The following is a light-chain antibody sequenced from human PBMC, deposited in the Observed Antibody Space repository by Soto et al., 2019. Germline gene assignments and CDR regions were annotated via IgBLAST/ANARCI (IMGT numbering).Light chain of an antibody. CDR1: QSVGSSH. V-gene: IGKV3-20*01. Sequence: IVLTQSPGTLSLSPGERATLSCTASQSVGSSHLAWYQHKPGQAPRLLIYAASSRATGSPDRLSGGGSGTDFTLTISRLEPEDFAVYYCHQYSSSPLTFGGGTKVDI. J-gene: IGKJ4*01. CDR2: AAS. CDR3: HQYSSSPLT.